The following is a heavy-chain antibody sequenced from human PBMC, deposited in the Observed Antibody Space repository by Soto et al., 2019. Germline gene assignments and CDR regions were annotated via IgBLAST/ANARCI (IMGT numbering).Heavy chain of an antibody. CDR2: INPSGGST. CDR3: AREGSGWSRGYYFDY. CDR1: GYTFTSYA. Sequence: ASVKVSCKASGYTFTSYAMHWVRQAPGQRLEWMGWINPSGGSTSYAQKFQGRVTMTRGTSTSTVYMELSSLRSEDTAVYYCAREGSGWSRGYYFDYWGQGTLVTVSS. J-gene: IGHJ4*02. D-gene: IGHD6-19*01. V-gene: IGHV1-46*01.